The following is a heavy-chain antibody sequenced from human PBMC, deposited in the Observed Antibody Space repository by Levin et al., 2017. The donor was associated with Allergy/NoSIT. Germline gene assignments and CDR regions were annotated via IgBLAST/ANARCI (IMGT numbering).Heavy chain of an antibody. CDR2: ISGSGGST. V-gene: IGHV3-23*01. CDR3: AKVFYGDYGNFDY. J-gene: IGHJ4*02. D-gene: IGHD4-17*01. Sequence: GESLKISCAASGFTFSSYAMSWVRQAPGKGLKWVSGISGSGGSTYYADSVKGRFTISRDNSKNTLYLQMNSLRAEDTAVYYCAKVFYGDYGNFDYWGQGTLITVSS. CDR1: GFTFSSYA.